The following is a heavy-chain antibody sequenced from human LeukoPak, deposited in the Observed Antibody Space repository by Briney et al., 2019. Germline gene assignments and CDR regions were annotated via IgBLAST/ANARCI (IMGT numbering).Heavy chain of an antibody. CDR1: GGSISGTNW. D-gene: IGHD1-26*01. J-gene: IGHJ4*02. CDR3: SRESGPFSPFGF. CDR2: ISLAGQT. V-gene: IGHV4-4*02. Sequence: PSGTLSLTCGVSGGSISGTNWWSWVRQPPGQGLEWIGEISLAGQTNYNPSLNGRVTMSLDKSSNQLSLHLTSVTAADTAVYYCSRESGPFSPFGFWGQGTLVSVHS.